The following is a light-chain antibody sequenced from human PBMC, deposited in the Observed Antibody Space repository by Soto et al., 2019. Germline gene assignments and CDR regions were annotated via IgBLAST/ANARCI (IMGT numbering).Light chain of an antibody. CDR2: GAS. CDR1: QSVSSSN. V-gene: IGKV3D-20*02. CDR3: QQRSNWPPRFT. Sequence: EIVLTQSPGTLSLSPGERATLSCRASQSVSSSNLAWYQQKPGQAPRLLIYGASSRATGIPARFSGSGSGTDFTLTISSLEPEDFAVYYCQQRSNWPPRFTYGPGTKVDIK. J-gene: IGKJ3*01.